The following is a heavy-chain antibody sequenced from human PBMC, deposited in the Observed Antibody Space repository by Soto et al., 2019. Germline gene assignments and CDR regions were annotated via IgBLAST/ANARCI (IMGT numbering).Heavy chain of an antibody. Sequence: PSETLSLTFTVSGGSISSYYWSWIRQPAGKVLELIGRIYTSGSTNYNPSLKSRVTMSVDTSKNKFSLKLSSGTAADTAVYYCGRESGQWLTHYYHDYRGQGTLVPVSS. CDR3: GRESGQWLTHYYHDY. CDR2: IYTSGST. D-gene: IGHD6-19*01. V-gene: IGHV4-4*07. CDR1: GGSISSYY. J-gene: IGHJ4*02.